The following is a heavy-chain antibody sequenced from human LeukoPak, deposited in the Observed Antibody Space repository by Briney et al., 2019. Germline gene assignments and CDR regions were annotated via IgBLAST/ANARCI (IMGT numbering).Heavy chain of an antibody. J-gene: IGHJ4*02. CDR2: IKSETDGGTA. CDR1: GFTFSNAW. D-gene: IGHD5-24*01. CDR3: TKMEGMATID. V-gene: IGHV3-15*01. Sequence: GGSLRLSCAASGFTFSNAWMSWVRQAPGKGLEWVGRIKSETDGGTADYAAPVKGRFTISRNDSKNTLYLQTNSLKTEDTAVYYCTKMEGMATIDWGQGTLVTVSS.